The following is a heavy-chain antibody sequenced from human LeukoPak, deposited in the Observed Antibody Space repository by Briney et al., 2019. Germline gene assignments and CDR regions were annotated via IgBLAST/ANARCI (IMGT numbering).Heavy chain of an antibody. CDR1: GASISGGTYY. D-gene: IGHD1-26*01. CDR3: ARRGGSGRAFDY. Sequence: SETLSLTCSVSGASISGGTYYWGWIHQPPGKGLEWIGSIYYTGSTYDNPSLKSRVTISVDTSKNQFSLKLSSVTAADTAVYYCARRGGSGRAFDYWGQGTLVTVSS. CDR2: IYYTGST. V-gene: IGHV4-39*01. J-gene: IGHJ4*02.